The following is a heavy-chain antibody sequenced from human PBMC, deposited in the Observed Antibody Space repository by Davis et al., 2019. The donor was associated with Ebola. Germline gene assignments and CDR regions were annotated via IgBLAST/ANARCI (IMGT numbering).Heavy chain of an antibody. D-gene: IGHD1-1*01. Sequence: GESLKISCAASGFTFSDYYMSWIRQAPGKGLEWVSYITSSSSYTNYADSVKGRFTISRDNAKNSLYLQMNSLRAEGTAVYYCARDLERRGYYYYGMDVWGQGTTVTVSS. CDR1: GFTFSDYY. CDR3: ARDLERRGYYYYGMDV. V-gene: IGHV3-11*06. J-gene: IGHJ6*02. CDR2: ITSSSSYT.